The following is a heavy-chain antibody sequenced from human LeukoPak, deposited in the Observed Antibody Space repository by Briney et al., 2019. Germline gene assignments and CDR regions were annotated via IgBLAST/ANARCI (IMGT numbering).Heavy chain of an antibody. CDR1: GGSFSDYS. CDR2: IIAILDTA. CDR3: VRSGYDYDWFDP. Sequence: ASVKVSCKASGGSFSDYSISWVRQAPGQGLEWMGRIIAILDTAHYAQKFQGRFTITADKSTTTVYMELSSLRSDNTAVYYCVRSGYDYDWFDPWGQGTLVTVSS. V-gene: IGHV1-69*08. J-gene: IGHJ5*02. D-gene: IGHD5-12*01.